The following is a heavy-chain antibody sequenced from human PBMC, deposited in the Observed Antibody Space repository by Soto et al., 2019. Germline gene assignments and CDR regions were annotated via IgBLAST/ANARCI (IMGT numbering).Heavy chain of an antibody. CDR2: IYYSGGT. J-gene: IGHJ3*02. CDR3: ARHLWVGSSWYLGAFDI. V-gene: IGHV4-59*08. CDR1: GDSISNYY. Sequence: QVQLQESGPGLVKPSETLSLTCTVSGDSISNYYWSWIRQPPGKGLEWIGYIYYSGGTNYNPSLKSRVTISVDTSKNQCSLKLSSVTAADTAVYYCARHLWVGSSWYLGAFDIWGQGTMVTVSS. D-gene: IGHD6-13*01.